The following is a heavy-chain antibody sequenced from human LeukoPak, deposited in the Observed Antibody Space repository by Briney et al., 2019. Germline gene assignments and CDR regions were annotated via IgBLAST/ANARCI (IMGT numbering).Heavy chain of an antibody. CDR2: ISSSGSTI. CDR3: ARNYYDSSGYCHFDY. D-gene: IGHD3-22*01. J-gene: IGHJ4*02. Sequence: GGSLRLSCAASGFTFSSYAMSWVRQAPGKGLEWVSYISSSGSTIYYADSVKGRFTISRDNAKNSLYLQMNSLRAEDTAVYYCARNYYDSSGYCHFDYWGQGTLVTVSS. CDR1: GFTFSSYA. V-gene: IGHV3-48*03.